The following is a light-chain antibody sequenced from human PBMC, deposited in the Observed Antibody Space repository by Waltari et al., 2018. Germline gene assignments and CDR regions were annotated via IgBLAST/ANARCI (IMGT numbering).Light chain of an antibody. CDR1: QNILHTSNKLNY. J-gene: IGKJ4*01. Sequence: DIVMTQSPDSLSGSLGERATINCKSIQNILHTSNKLNYLAWYQQKPGQPPKLLIYWASIRQFGVPARFSGGGSGTDFTLTIASLQAEDVAIYYCQQYYSAVTFGGGTKVEIK. CDR3: QQYYSAVT. V-gene: IGKV4-1*01. CDR2: WAS.